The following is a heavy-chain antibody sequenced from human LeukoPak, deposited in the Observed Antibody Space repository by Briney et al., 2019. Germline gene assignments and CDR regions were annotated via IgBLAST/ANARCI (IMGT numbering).Heavy chain of an antibody. J-gene: IGHJ4*02. V-gene: IGHV3-30*04. Sequence: GRSLRLSCAASGFTFSSYAMHWVRQAPGKGLEWVAVISYDGSNKYYADSVKGRFTISRDNSKNTLYLQMNSLRAEDTAVYYCAKDPHKGVRGVFDYWGQGTLVTVSS. CDR2: ISYDGSNK. CDR1: GFTFSSYA. D-gene: IGHD3-10*01. CDR3: AKDPHKGVRGVFDY.